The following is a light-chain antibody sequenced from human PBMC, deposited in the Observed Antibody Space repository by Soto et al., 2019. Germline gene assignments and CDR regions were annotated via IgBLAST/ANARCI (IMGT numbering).Light chain of an antibody. V-gene: IGLV2-11*01. Sequence: QSVLTQPRSVSGSPGQSVTISCTGTSSDVGGYNYVSWYQQHPGKAPKLMIYDVSKWPSGVPDRFSGSKSGNTASLTISGLQAEDEADYYCCSYAGSYTFAVFGGGTKLTVL. J-gene: IGLJ2*01. CDR2: DVS. CDR3: CSYAGSYTFAV. CDR1: SSDVGGYNY.